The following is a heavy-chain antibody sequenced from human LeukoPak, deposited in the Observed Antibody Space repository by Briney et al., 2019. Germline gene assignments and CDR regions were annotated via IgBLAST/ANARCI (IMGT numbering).Heavy chain of an antibody. CDR1: GFTVSSNY. Sequence: GGSLRLSCAASGFTVSSNYMSWVRQAPGKGLEWVSIIFSSNNTYYADSVKGRFTISRDNSKNSLYLQMNSLRAEDTAVYYCARDQRFYDILTGTHSGTDFDYWGQGTLVTVSS. V-gene: IGHV3-53*01. CDR3: ARDQRFYDILTGTHSGTDFDY. CDR2: IFSSNNT. J-gene: IGHJ4*02. D-gene: IGHD3-9*01.